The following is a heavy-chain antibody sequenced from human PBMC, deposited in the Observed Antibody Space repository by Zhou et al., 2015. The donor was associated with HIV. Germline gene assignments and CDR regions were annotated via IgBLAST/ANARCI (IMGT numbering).Heavy chain of an antibody. Sequence: QVQLVESGGGVVQPGRSLRLSCAASGFIFSSYGMHWVRQAPGKGLEWVAVISFDGNNKYYADSVKGRFTISRDNSKNTLYLHMNSLRAEDTAVYYCAKDRGFSSGYYIGVHSYYGMDVWGQGTSVTVSS. V-gene: IGHV3-30*18. J-gene: IGHJ6*02. CDR1: GFIFSSYG. CDR2: ISFDGNNK. CDR3: AKDRGFSSGYYIGVHSYYGMDV. D-gene: IGHD3-3*01.